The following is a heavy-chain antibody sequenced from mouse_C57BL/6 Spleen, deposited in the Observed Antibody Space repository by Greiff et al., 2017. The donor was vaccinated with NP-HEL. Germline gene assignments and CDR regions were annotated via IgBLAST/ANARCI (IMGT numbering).Heavy chain of an antibody. CDR3: AREDSVYFDY. J-gene: IGHJ2*01. Sequence: QVQLKQPGAELVKPGASVKLSCKASGYTFTSYWMHWVKQRPGQGLEWIGMIHPNSGSTNYNEKFKSKATLTVDKSSSTAYMQLSSLTSEDSAVYYCAREDSVYFDYWGQGTTLTVSS. V-gene: IGHV1-64*01. CDR2: IHPNSGST. CDR1: GYTFTSYW.